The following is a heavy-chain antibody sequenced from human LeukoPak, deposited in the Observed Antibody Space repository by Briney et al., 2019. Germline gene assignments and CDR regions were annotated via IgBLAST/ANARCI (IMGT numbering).Heavy chain of an antibody. CDR1: GYSFTSYW. CDR3: ARHDCSSTSCYDVYYYGMDV. J-gene: IGHJ6*02. V-gene: IGHV5-51*01. CDR2: IYPGDSDT. Sequence: GESLKISCKGSGYSFTSYWIGWVRQMPGKGLEWMGIIYPGDSDTRYGPSFQGQVTISADKSISTAYLQWSSLKASDTAMYYSARHDCSSTSCYDVYYYGMDVWGQGTTVTVSS. D-gene: IGHD2-2*01.